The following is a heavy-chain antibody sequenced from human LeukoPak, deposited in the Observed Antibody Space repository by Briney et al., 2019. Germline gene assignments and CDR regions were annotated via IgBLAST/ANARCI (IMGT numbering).Heavy chain of an antibody. J-gene: IGHJ6*03. CDR2: IKQDGSEE. CDR1: GFTFSGYR. CDR3: ATERAGERPRPLLSYYYMDV. Sequence: GGSLRLSCAASGFTFSGYRMSWVRQAPGKGLEWVANIKQDGSEEHYVYSVKGRFTISRDNAKNSLYLQMNSLRAEDTAVYYCATERAGERPRPLLSYYYMDVWGKGTTVTISS. D-gene: IGHD3-16*01. V-gene: IGHV3-7*01.